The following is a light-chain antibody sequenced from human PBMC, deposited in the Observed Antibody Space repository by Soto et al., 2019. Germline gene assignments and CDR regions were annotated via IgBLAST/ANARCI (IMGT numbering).Light chain of an antibody. CDR2: DVS. Sequence: DIQMTQSPSTLSASVGDRVTITCRASQSISGWLAWYQQKPGKAPKRLIYDVSSLESGGPSRFIGSGSGTEFTLAISSLQPDDFATYYCQRYNSYPWTFGQGTKVDIK. J-gene: IGKJ1*01. CDR1: QSISGW. V-gene: IGKV1-5*01. CDR3: QRYNSYPWT.